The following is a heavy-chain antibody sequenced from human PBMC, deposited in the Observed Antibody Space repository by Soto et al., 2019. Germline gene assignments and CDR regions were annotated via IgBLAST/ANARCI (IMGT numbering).Heavy chain of an antibody. Sequence: QVQLVQSGAEVKRPGASVKVSCKASGYTFTYDGINWVRQAPGQGLEWVGWISTYNGNTNFAQKLQGRVTMTTDTSTSTASMELRSLRADDKAVYYCARSYCNGASCYSSEFVYWGQGTLVTVSS. D-gene: IGHD2-15*01. CDR2: ISTYNGNT. J-gene: IGHJ4*02. CDR3: ARSYCNGASCYSSEFVY. V-gene: IGHV1-18*01. CDR1: GYTFTYDG.